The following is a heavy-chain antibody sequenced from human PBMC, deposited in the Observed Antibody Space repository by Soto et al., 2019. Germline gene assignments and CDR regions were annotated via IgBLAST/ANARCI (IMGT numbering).Heavy chain of an antibody. V-gene: IGHV3-23*01. CDR3: ANGIAAQPFDY. CDR1: GFTFSSYA. J-gene: IGHJ4*02. D-gene: IGHD6-6*01. CDR2: ISGSGGST. Sequence: PVGSLRLSCAASGFTFSSYAMSWVRQAPGKVLEWVSAISGSGGSTYYADSVKVRFTISRDNCKNTLYLQMNSLRAEDTAVYYCANGIAAQPFDYWGQGTLVTVSS.